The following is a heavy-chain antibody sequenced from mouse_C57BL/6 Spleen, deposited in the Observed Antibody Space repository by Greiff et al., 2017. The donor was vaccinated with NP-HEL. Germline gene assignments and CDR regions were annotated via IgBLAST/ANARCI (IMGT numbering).Heavy chain of an antibody. Sequence: VHLQQSGPELVKPGASVKISCKASGYAFSSSWMNWVKQRPGKGLEWIGRIYPGDGDTNYNGKFKGKATLTADKSSSTAYMQLSSLTSEDSAVXFCARYDPFAYWGQGTLVTVSA. CDR2: IYPGDGDT. J-gene: IGHJ3*01. CDR3: ARYDPFAY. D-gene: IGHD2-3*01. CDR1: GYAFSSSW. V-gene: IGHV1-82*01.